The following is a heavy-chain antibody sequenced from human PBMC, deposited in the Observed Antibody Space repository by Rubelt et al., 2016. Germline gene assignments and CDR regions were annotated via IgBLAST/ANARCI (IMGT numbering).Heavy chain of an antibody. D-gene: IGHD3-10*01. J-gene: IGHJ4*02. CDR1: GGSFSGYY. CDR2: INHSGST. V-gene: IGHV4-34*01. CDR3: ARRGYYGSRSYYDY. Sequence: QVQLQQWGAGLLKPSETLSLTCAVYGGSFSGYYWSWIRQPPGKGLEWIGEINHSGSTNYNPSLTSRVPISVDTSKNQFSLKLSSVTAADTAVYYCARRGYYGSRSYYDYWGQGTLVTVSS.